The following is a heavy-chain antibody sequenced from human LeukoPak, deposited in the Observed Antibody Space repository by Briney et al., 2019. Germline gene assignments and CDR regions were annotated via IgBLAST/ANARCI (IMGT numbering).Heavy chain of an antibody. D-gene: IGHD4-17*01. CDR2: ISSSGSYI. Sequence: GGSLRLSCAASGFTFSSYSMNWVRQAPGKGLEWVSSISSSGSYIYYADSVKGRFTISRDNAKNSLYLQMNSLRAEDTAVYYCARDGYGDYVFDYWGQGTLVTVSS. CDR3: ARDGYGDYVFDY. J-gene: IGHJ4*02. V-gene: IGHV3-21*01. CDR1: GFTFSSYS.